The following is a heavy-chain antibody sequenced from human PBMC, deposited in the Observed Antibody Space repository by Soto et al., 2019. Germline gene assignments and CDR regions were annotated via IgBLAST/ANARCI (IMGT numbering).Heavy chain of an antibody. CDR1: GFTFDDYA. CDR3: ARGMRQIDY. CDR2: ISWNSGSI. J-gene: IGHJ4*02. V-gene: IGHV3-9*01. Sequence: EVQLVESGGGLVQPGRSLRLSCAASGFTFDDYAMHWVRQAPGKGLEWVSGISWNSGSIGYADSVKGRFTISRDNAKNSLYLQMNSLRAEDTAVYYCARGMRQIDYWGQGTLVTVSS.